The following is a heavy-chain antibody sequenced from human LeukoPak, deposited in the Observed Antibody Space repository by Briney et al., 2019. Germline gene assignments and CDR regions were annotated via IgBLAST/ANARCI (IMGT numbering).Heavy chain of an antibody. CDR1: GGSISSGIYY. D-gene: IGHD3-22*01. J-gene: IGHJ4*02. V-gene: IGHV4-39*02. CDR3: AREERTRRGYLLEY. Sequence: SETLSLTCTVSGGSISSGIYYWGWIRQPPGKGLEWIGNIYYSGSTYYNPSLKSRVTISVDTSKNQFSLKLSSVTAADTAVYYCAREERTRRGYLLEYWGQGTLVTVSS. CDR2: IYYSGST.